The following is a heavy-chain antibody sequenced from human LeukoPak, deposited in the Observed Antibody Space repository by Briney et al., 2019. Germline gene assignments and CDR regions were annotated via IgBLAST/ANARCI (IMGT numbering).Heavy chain of an antibody. Sequence: ASVKVSCKASGYTFTGYYMHWVRQAPGQGLEWMGWINPNSGGTNYAQKFQGRVTMTRDTSISTACMELSRLRSDDTAVYYCASTAAMLDYFDYWGQGTLVTVSS. V-gene: IGHV1-2*02. CDR3: ASTAAMLDYFDY. J-gene: IGHJ4*02. CDR1: GYTFTGYY. CDR2: INPNSGGT. D-gene: IGHD5-18*01.